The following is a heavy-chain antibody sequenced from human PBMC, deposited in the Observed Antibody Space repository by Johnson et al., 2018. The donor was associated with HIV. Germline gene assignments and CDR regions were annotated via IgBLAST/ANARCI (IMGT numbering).Heavy chain of an antibody. J-gene: IGHJ3*02. CDR1: GFTVSSNY. CDR2: ISRGGSP. Sequence: VQLVESGGGLVQPGGSLRLSCAASGFTVSSNYMSWVRQAPGKGLEWVSVISRGGSPYDADSVKGRFPIARDKSNNTLYLQMNSLRAEDTAVYYCARDRSENAFDIWGQGTMVTVSS. V-gene: IGHV3-66*01. CDR3: ARDRSENAFDI.